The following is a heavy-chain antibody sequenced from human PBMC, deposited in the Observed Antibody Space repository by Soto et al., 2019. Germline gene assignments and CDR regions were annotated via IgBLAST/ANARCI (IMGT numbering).Heavy chain of an antibody. CDR2: IIPIFGTA. V-gene: IGHV1-69*01. CDR3: ATTTVVTSLWPPVRGYYYYGMDV. CDR1: GGTFSSYA. D-gene: IGHD4-17*01. J-gene: IGHJ6*02. Sequence: QVQLVQSGAEVKKPGSSVKVSCKASGGTFSSYAISWVRQAPGQGLEWMGGIIPIFGTANYAQKFQGRVTITADESSSTAYMELSSLRSDDTAVYYCATTTVVTSLWPPVRGYYYYGMDVWGQGTTVTVSS.